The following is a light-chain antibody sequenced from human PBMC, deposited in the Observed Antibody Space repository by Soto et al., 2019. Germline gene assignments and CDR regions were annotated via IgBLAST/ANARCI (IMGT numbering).Light chain of an antibody. J-gene: IGLJ2*01. Sequence: QSALTQPASVSGSPGQSITISCTGTSSNVGGYNYVSWYQQHPGKAPKLMIYDVSNRPSGVSNRFSGSKSGNTASLTISGLQAEDDDDYYCSSYTSLSTVVFGGGTKLTVL. CDR2: DVS. CDR1: SSNVGGYNY. V-gene: IGLV2-14*01. CDR3: SSYTSLSTVV.